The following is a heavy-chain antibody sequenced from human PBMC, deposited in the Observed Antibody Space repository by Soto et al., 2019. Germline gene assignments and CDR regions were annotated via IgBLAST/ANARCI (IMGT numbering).Heavy chain of an antibody. Sequence: EVQLVESGGGLVQPGRSLRLSCAASGFTFDDYAMPWVRQAPGKGLEWVSYITWNSVYTGYADSVKGRFTISRDNANNSLYLQMNSLKPEDTAFYYCAKALYGSSSSPIDFWGQGTLVTVSS. CDR2: ITWNSVYT. D-gene: IGHD6-13*01. V-gene: IGHV3-9*01. CDR1: GFTFDDYA. CDR3: AKALYGSSSSPIDF. J-gene: IGHJ4*02.